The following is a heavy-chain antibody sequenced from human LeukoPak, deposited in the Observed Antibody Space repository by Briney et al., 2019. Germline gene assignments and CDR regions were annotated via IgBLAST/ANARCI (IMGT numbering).Heavy chain of an antibody. J-gene: IGHJ4*02. CDR1: GFTFSSYS. CDR3: ARILAYYDFWSGYLDY. D-gene: IGHD3-3*01. V-gene: IGHV3-21*01. CDR2: ISSSSSYI. Sequence: PGGSLRLSCAASGFTFSSYSMNWVRQAPGKGLEWVSSISSSSSYIYYADSVKGRFTISRDNAKNSLYLQMNSLRAEDTAVYYCARILAYYDFWSGYLDYWGQGTLVTVS.